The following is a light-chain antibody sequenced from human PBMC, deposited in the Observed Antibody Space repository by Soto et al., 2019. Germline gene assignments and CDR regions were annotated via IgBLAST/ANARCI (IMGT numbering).Light chain of an antibody. CDR1: QSVGTN. Sequence: EIVMTQSPATLSVSPGERATLSCRASQSVGTNLAWYQQQPGQAPRLLIYGASTRATGIPARFSGSGSGTEFTLTISSLQAEDFGFYYCQQYNNWPPMYTFGQGTKLEIK. CDR3: QQYNNWPPMYT. CDR2: GAS. V-gene: IGKV3-15*01. J-gene: IGKJ2*01.